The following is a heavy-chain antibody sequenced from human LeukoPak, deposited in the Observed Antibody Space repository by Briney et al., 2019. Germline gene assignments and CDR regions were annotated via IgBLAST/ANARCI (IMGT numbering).Heavy chain of an antibody. D-gene: IGHD6-6*01. CDR2: ISYDGSNK. CDR3: AKLGGKEQLVHYGMDV. V-gene: IGHV3-30*18. CDR1: GFTFSSYG. Sequence: GRSLRLSCAASGFTFSSYGMHWGRQAPGEGLGWGAVISYDGSNKYYADSVKGRFTISRDNSKNTLYLQMNSLRAEDTAVYYCAKLGGKEQLVHYGMDVWGQGTTVTVSS. J-gene: IGHJ6*02.